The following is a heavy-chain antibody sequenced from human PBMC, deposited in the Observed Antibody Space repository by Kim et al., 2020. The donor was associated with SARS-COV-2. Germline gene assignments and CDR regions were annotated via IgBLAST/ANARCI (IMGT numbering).Heavy chain of an antibody. V-gene: IGHV4-38-2*02. J-gene: IGHJ5*02. D-gene: IGHD4-17*01. CDR2: IYHSGST. Sequence: SETLSLTCTVSGYSISSGYYWGWIRQPPGKGLEWIGSIYHSGSTYYNPSLKSRVTISVDTSKNQFSLKLSSVTAADTAVYYCARDLQLRDYVGNWFDPWGQGTLVTVSS. CDR1: GYSISSGYY. CDR3: ARDLQLRDYVGNWFDP.